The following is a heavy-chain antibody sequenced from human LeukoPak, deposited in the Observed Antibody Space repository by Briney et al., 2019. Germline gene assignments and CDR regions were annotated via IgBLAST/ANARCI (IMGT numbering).Heavy chain of an antibody. CDR2: IYYSGST. V-gene: IGHV4-59*01. CDR1: GGSISSYY. CDR3: ARDRAAVGFDY. D-gene: IGHD6-19*01. Sequence: SETLSLTCTVSGGSISSYYWSWIRQPPGKGLEWIGYIYYSGSTNYNPSLKSRVTTSVDTSKNQFSLKLSSVTAADTAVYYCARDRAAVGFDYWGQGTLVTVSS. J-gene: IGHJ4*02.